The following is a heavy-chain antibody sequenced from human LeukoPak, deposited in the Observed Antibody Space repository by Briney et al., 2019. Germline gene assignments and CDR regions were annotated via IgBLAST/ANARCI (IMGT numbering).Heavy chain of an antibody. Sequence: GASVKVSCKASGYTFTSYGISWVRQAPGQGLEWMGGIIPIFGTANYAQKFQGRVTITADESTSTAYMELSSLRSEDTAVYYCAKDSRSYGYYGEFHYWGQGTLVTVSS. D-gene: IGHD5-18*01. CDR2: IIPIFGTA. CDR1: GYTFTSYG. CDR3: AKDSRSYGYYGEFHY. V-gene: IGHV1-69*13. J-gene: IGHJ4*02.